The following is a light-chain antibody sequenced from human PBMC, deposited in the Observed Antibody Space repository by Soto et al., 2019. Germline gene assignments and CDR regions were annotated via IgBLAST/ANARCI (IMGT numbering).Light chain of an antibody. CDR3: QQYVSLPRP. CDR2: GAS. J-gene: IGKJ1*01. CDR1: QSISSW. Sequence: DVQMKISVATVSATVQDRVTITCRASQSISSWLAWYQQKPGKAPKLLIYGASFRATGISDRFSGRGSGTDFTLSISRLEPEDSAVYYCQQYVSLPRPFGLGGKV. V-gene: IGKV1-5*01.